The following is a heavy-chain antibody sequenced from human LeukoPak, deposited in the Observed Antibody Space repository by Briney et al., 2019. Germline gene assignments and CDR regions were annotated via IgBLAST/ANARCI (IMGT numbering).Heavy chain of an antibody. V-gene: IGHV3-23*01. J-gene: IGHJ4*02. CDR3: ARGRLWFGELLPCDFDY. Sequence: GGSLRLSCAASGFTFSSYGMSWVRQAPGKGLEWVSAISGSGGSTYYADSAKGRFTISRENAKNSLYLQMNSLRAEDTAVYYCARGRLWFGELLPCDFDYWGQGTLVTVSS. D-gene: IGHD3-10*01. CDR1: GFTFSSYG. CDR2: ISGSGGST.